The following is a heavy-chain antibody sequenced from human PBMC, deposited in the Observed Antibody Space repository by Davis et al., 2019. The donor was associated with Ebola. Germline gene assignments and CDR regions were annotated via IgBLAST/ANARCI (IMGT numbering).Heavy chain of an antibody. J-gene: IGHJ5*02. CDR1: GDSVSVNSGG. D-gene: IGHD5-12*01. CDR2: TYYNSKWYN. CDR3: ARGWLRGWFDP. V-gene: IGHV6-1*01. Sequence: PSETLSLTCAISGDSVSVNSGGWNWIRQSPSRGLEWLGRTYYNSKWYNDYAESVKSRITINPDTSKNQFSLQLNSVTPEETAVYYCARGWLRGWFDPWGQGTLVTVSS.